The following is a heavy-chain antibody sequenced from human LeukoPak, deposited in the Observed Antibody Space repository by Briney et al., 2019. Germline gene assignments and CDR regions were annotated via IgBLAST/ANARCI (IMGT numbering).Heavy chain of an antibody. V-gene: IGHV4-61*08. CDR3: ARLIVVVPAASLYFDL. J-gene: IGHJ2*01. CDR1: GGSISSGGYY. CDR2: IYYSGST. Sequence: SETLSLTCTVSGGSISSGGYYWSWIRQPPGKGLEWIGYIYYSGSTNYNPSLKSRVTISVDTSKNQFSLKLSSVTAADTAVYYCARLIVVVPAASLYFDLWGRGTLVTVSS. D-gene: IGHD2-2*01.